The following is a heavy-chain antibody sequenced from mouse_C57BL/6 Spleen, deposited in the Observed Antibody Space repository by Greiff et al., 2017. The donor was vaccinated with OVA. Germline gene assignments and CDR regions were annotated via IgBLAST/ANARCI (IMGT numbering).Heavy chain of an antibody. CDR1: GYTFTSYW. V-gene: IGHV1-50*01. CDR3: AKSYSCGSSAWYFDV. CDR2: IDPSDSYT. D-gene: IGHD1-1*01. J-gene: IGHJ1*03. Sequence: VQLQQPGAELVKPGASVKLSCKASGYTFTSYWMQWVKQRPGQGLEWIGEIDPSDSYTNYNQKFKGKATLTVDTSSSTAYMQLSSLTSEDSAVYYCAKSYSCGSSAWYFDVWGTGTTVTVSS.